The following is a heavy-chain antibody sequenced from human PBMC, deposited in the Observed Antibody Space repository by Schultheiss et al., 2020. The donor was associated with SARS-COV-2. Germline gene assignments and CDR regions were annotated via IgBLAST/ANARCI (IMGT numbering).Heavy chain of an antibody. Sequence: GGSLRLSCAASGFTFSSYAMHWVRQAPGKGLEWVAVISYDGSNKYYADSVKGRFTISRDNAKNSLYLQMNSLRAEDTAVYYCARVDYDSSSSGAYYYYYYMDVWGKGTTVTVSS. V-gene: IGHV3-30*07. J-gene: IGHJ6*03. CDR1: GFTFSSYA. CDR3: ARVDYDSSSSGAYYYYYYMDV. CDR2: ISYDGSNK. D-gene: IGHD6-6*01.